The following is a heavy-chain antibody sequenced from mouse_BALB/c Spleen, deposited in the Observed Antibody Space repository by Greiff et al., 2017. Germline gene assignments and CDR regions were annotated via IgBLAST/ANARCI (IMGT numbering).Heavy chain of an antibody. CDR2: INPSTGYT. CDR1: GYTFTSYW. CDR3: ARSGYLDY. V-gene: IGHV1-7*01. J-gene: IGHJ2*01. Sequence: QVQLKESGAELAKPGASVKMSCKASGYTFTSYWMHWVKQRPGQGLEWIGYINPSTGYTEYNQKFKDKATLTADKSSSTAYMQLSSLTSEDSAVYYCARSGYLDYWGQGTTLTVSS. D-gene: IGHD3-1*01.